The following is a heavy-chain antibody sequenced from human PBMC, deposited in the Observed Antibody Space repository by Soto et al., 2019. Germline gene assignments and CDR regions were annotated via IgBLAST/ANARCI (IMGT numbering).Heavy chain of an antibody. D-gene: IGHD1-26*01. CDR3: ASVATPYYYYYGMGV. CDR2: ISYDGSNK. J-gene: IGHJ6*02. Sequence: QVQLVESGGGVVQPGRSLRLSCAASGFTFSSYAMHWVRQAPGKGLEWVAVISYDGSNKYYADSVKGRFTISRDNSKNTLYLQMNSLRAEDTAVYYCASVATPYYYYYGMGVWGQGTTVTVSS. CDR1: GFTFSSYA. V-gene: IGHV3-30-3*01.